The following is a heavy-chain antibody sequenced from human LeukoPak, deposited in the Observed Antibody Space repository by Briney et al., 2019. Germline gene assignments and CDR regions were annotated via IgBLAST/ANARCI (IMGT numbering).Heavy chain of an antibody. CDR1: GYTFTGYF. CDR2: INPNSGGT. Sequence: ASVKVSCKASGYTFTGYFMHWVRQAPGQGREWMGWINPNSGGTNYARKFQGRVTMTRDTSISTAYMELSRLTSDDTAVYYCARDILTDDAFDIWGQGTMVTVSS. J-gene: IGHJ3*02. CDR3: ARDILTDDAFDI. V-gene: IGHV1-2*02. D-gene: IGHD7-27*01.